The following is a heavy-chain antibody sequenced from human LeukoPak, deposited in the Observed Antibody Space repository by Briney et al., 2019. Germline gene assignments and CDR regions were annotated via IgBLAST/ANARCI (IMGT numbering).Heavy chain of an antibody. CDR1: GGSFSGYY. J-gene: IGHJ4*02. V-gene: IGHV4-34*01. D-gene: IGHD3-16*01. CDR3: ARGGWAVRFDS. CDR2: INHVGST. Sequence: SETLSLTCAVYGGSFSGYYWSWIRQPPGRGLEWIGEINHVGSTNYNPSPESRVTISVDTSKNQLSLKLSSVSAADTAVYYCARGGWAVRFDSWGQGALVTVSS.